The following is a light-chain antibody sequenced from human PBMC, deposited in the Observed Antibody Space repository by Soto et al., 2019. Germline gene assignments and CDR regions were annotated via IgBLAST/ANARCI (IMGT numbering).Light chain of an antibody. CDR1: QSVSSSY. V-gene: IGKV3-20*01. Sequence: EIVLTQSPGTLSLSPGERATLSCRASQSVSSSYLAWYQQKPGQAPRLLIYGASSRATGIPDRFSSSGSGTDFTLTISRLESEDFAVYYCQQYGSSSVTFGQGTKV. J-gene: IGKJ1*01. CDR3: QQYGSSSVT. CDR2: GAS.